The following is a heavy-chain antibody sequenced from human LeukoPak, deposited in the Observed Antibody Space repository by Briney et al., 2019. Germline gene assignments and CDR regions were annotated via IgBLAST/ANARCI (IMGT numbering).Heavy chain of an antibody. V-gene: IGHV3-23*01. Sequence: GGSLRLSCAASGFTFSSYAMSWVRQAPGKGPEWVSAFTGSSGRTYYADSVEGRFTISRDNSKNTLSLQMNSLRAEDTAVYYCAKRGHYDSSNSYAPFDHWGQGTLVTVSS. CDR3: AKRGHYDSSNSYAPFDH. D-gene: IGHD3-22*01. CDR1: GFTFSSYA. J-gene: IGHJ4*02. CDR2: FTGSSGRT.